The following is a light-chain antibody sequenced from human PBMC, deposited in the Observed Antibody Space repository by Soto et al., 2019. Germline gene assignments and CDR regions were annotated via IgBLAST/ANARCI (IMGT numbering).Light chain of an antibody. J-gene: IGKJ1*01. V-gene: IGKV1-5*01. CDR1: QSISSW. CDR2: DAS. Sequence: DIQMTQSPSTLSASVGDRVTITCRASQSISSWLAWYQQKPGKAPKVLIYDASNLEYGVPSRFSGSGFGTEFILIISSLQPDDFATYWCQHYGGMWTFGQGTKVDIK. CDR3: QHYGGMWT.